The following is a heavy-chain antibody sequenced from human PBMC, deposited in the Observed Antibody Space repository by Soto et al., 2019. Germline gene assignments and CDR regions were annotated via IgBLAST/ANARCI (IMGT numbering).Heavy chain of an antibody. Sequence: GGSLRLSCAASGFDFSTFGMNWVRQAPGKGLEWVSFLSPSYTYTSYADSVKGRFTISGDNAKNSVSLQMNSLRADDPCVYYCARRPDNLWSGYPEAFDYWGPGTLVTVS. D-gene: IGHD3-3*01. CDR3: ARRPDNLWSGYPEAFDY. CDR2: LSPSYTYT. V-gene: IGHV3-21*03. J-gene: IGHJ4*02. CDR1: GFDFSTFG.